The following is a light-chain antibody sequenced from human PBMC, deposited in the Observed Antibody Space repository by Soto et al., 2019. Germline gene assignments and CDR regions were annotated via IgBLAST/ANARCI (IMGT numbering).Light chain of an antibody. CDR2: GYN. CDR1: TSNIGATSD. V-gene: IGLV1-40*01. CDR3: QSYDSSLSVWV. J-gene: IGLJ3*02. Sequence: QSVLTQPPSVSGAPGQRVTISCTGSTSNIGATSDVHWYQQLPGNAPKLFIYGYNNRPSGVPDRFSGSKSGTSASLAIAGLQAEDEADYYCQSYDSSLSVWVFGGGTKLTVL.